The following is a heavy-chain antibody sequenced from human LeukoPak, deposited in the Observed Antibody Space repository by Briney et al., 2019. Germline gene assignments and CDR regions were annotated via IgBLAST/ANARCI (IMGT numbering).Heavy chain of an antibody. V-gene: IGHV3-11*06. D-gene: IGHD4-17*01. CDR1: GFTFSDYY. J-gene: IGHJ4*02. CDR3: ARVTLYAESALDY. Sequence: GGSLRLSCAASGFTFSDYYMSWIRQAPGKGLEWVSYISGSSSYTIYADSVKGRFAISRDNAKNSLYLQMNSLRAEDTAVYYCARVTLYAESALDYWGQGTLVTVSS. CDR2: ISGSSSYT.